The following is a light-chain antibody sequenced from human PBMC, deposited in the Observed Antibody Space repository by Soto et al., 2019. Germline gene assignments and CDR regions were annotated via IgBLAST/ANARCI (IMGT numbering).Light chain of an antibody. CDR1: QSVNSY. Sequence: EIVLTQSPATLSLSPGERATLSCRASQSVNSYLAWYQQKPGQAPRLLIYDASNRATGIPARFSGSGSGTDFTLTISSLEPEDFVVYYCQQRSDWPLTSGGGTKVEIK. J-gene: IGKJ4*01. CDR3: QQRSDWPLT. V-gene: IGKV3-11*01. CDR2: DAS.